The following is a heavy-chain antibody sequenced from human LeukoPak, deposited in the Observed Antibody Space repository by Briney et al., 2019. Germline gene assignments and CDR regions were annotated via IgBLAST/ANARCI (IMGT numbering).Heavy chain of an antibody. V-gene: IGHV1-2*02. CDR3: ARSVGYKGSYYCYYGMDV. J-gene: IGHJ6*02. D-gene: IGHD5-18*01. Sequence: ASVKVSCKASGYSFTGYYMHWVRQAPGQGLEWMGWINPNSGGTNYAQKFQGRVTMTRDTSISTAYMELSRLRSDDTAVYYCARSVGYKGSYYCYYGMDVWGQGTTVTVSS. CDR2: INPNSGGT. CDR1: GYSFTGYY.